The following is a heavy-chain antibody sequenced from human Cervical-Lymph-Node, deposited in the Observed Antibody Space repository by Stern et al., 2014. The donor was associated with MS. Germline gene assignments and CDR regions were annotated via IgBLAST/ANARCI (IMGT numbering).Heavy chain of an antibody. CDR3: ARSSSGWRFMVDS. CDR1: GFSLTTSGVL. V-gene: IGHV2-5*02. Sequence: ESGPTLVKPTQTLTLTCTVSGFSLTTSGVLVGWNRQPPGKALEWLALIYWADDNRYISSLNSRLGITRDTSKNQVCLTMTNMDPLYTASYYCARSSSGWRFMVDSCGQGTLFTVSS. CDR2: IYWADDN. J-gene: IGHJ4*02. D-gene: IGHD3-9*01.